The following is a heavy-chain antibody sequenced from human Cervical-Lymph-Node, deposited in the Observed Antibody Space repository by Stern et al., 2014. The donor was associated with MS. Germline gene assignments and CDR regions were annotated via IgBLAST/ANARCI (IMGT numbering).Heavy chain of an antibody. CDR3: ARHRQLEPFDY. D-gene: IGHD6-6*01. J-gene: IGHJ4*02. Sequence: VQLVESGPGQVKPSETLSLTCTVSGGSISSYYWSWIRQPPGKGLEWIGYMYYSGSTNYNPSLKSRVTISAHTSKKQLPRKVTSVTATDTAVYYCARHRQLEPFDYWGQGALVTVSS. CDR1: GGSISSYY. V-gene: IGHV4-59*08. CDR2: MYYSGST.